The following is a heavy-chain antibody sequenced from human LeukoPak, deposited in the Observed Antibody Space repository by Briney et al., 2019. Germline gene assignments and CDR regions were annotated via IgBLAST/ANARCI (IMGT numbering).Heavy chain of an antibody. CDR1: GFTFSSYS. V-gene: IGHV3-21*01. CDR2: IRSSSSYI. CDR3: ARDGWDYDFWSGPNWFDP. J-gene: IGHJ5*02. D-gene: IGHD3-3*01. Sequence: GGSLRLSCAASGFTFSSYSMNWVRQAPGKGLEWVSSIRSSSSYIYYADSVKGRFTISRDNAKNSLYLQMNSLRAEDTAVYYCARDGWDYDFWSGPNWFDPWGQGTLVTVSS.